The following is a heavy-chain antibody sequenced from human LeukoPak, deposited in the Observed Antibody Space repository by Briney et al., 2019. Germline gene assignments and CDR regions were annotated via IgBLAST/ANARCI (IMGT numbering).Heavy chain of an antibody. J-gene: IGHJ6*03. CDR2: MHYSGST. CDR3: ARVGYYDSSGYYFYYYYMDV. D-gene: IGHD3-22*01. V-gene: IGHV4-39*07. CDR1: GGSISTSRYY. Sequence: SETLSLTCTVSGGSISTSRYYWGWIRRPPGKGLEWIGSMHYSGSTYYNPSLKSRVTISVDTSKNQFSLKLSSVTAADTAVYYCARVGYYDSSGYYFYYYYMDVWGKGTTVTVSS.